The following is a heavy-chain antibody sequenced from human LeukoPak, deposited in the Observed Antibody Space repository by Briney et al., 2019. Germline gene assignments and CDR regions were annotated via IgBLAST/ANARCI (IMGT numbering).Heavy chain of an antibody. CDR2: IYYSGST. CDR3: ARLSEIYNWNYVGWFDP. J-gene: IGHJ5*02. D-gene: IGHD1-7*01. Sequence: SETLSLTCTVSGGSISSYYWSWIRQPPGKGLEWIGCIYYSGSTNYNPSLKSRVTISVDTSKNQFSVKLSSVTAADTAVYYCARLSEIYNWNYVGWFDPWGQGTLVTVSS. CDR1: GGSISSYY. V-gene: IGHV4-59*08.